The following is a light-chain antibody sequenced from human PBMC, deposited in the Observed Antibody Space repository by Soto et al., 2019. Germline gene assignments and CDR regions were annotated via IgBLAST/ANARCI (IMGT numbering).Light chain of an antibody. V-gene: IGKV1-39*01. CDR3: QQNYGTPGT. Sequence: DIQMTQSPSSLSASVGDRVNITCRASQSISSYLNWYQQKPGKAPKLLVYAASRLQSGVPSRFSGTGSGTDFTLTISSLQPEDFATYYCQQNYGTPGTFGQGTKVDVK. CDR1: QSISSY. J-gene: IGKJ1*01. CDR2: AAS.